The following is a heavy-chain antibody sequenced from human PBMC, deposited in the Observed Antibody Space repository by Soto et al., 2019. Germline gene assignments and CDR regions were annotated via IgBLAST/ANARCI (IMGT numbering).Heavy chain of an antibody. D-gene: IGHD2-21*01. CDR3: ARIPHYSDSYYMDY. J-gene: IGHJ4*02. CDR2: INWDNNE. CDR1: GFSLSTLGTC. V-gene: IGHV2-70*01. Sequence: SGPTLVNPTQTLTLTCTFSGFSLSTLGTCVTWIRQPPGKALEWLALINWDNNEYYTTSLKTRLTISRDTSKNQVVLTMTNVDPVDTAAYYCARIPHYSDSYYMDYWGQGTLVTVSS.